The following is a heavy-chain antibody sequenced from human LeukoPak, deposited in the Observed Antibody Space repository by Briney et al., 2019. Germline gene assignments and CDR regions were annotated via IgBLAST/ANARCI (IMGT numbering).Heavy chain of an antibody. D-gene: IGHD3-10*01. CDR3: ARDESYGSGSHFDY. J-gene: IGHJ4*02. CDR2: IYMTGST. CDR1: GGSVSRYY. V-gene: IGHV4-4*07. Sequence: SETLSLTCTVSGGSVSRYYWSWIRQSSEKGLEWIGRIYMTGSTDYNPSLKSRVTMSIGTSKNQFSLRLSSVTAADTAVYYCARDESYGSGSHFDYWGQGTLVTVSS.